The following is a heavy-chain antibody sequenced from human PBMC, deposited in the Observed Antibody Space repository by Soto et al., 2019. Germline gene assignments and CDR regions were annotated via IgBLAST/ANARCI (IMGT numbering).Heavy chain of an antibody. V-gene: IGHV4-30-4*01. CDR3: VTVNLVGAAYYFDY. Sequence: QVQLQEWGPGLVKPSQTLSLTCTVSGGSIRNGDYYWGWIRQPPGKVLEWIGYVYYSGTTYSHPSLTSRVTISVDTSENEFSLRLSSVTAADTAVYYCVTVNLVGAAYYFDYWGPGTLVTVSS. CDR2: VYYSGTT. D-gene: IGHD1-26*01. CDR1: GGSIRNGDYY. J-gene: IGHJ4*02.